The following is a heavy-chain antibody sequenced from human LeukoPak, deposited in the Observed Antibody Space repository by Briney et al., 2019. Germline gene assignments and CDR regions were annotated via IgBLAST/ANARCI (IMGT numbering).Heavy chain of an antibody. CDR1: GGSLSSYS. Sequence: SETLSLTCTVSGGSLSSYSWSWVRQPPGRGLEWIGYIYYGGNTIYNPSLKSRVTMSLDTSKNQFSLKLSSVTAADTAVYYCAGDYGSGSYRFDYWGQGILVTVSS. CDR3: AGDYGSGSYRFDY. CDR2: IYYGGNT. J-gene: IGHJ4*02. D-gene: IGHD3-10*01. V-gene: IGHV4-59*12.